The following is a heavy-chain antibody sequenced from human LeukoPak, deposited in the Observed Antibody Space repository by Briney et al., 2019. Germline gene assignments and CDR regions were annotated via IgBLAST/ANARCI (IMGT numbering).Heavy chain of an antibody. CDR3: ATPSYGINWFDP. CDR2: FDPEDGET. V-gene: IGHV1-24*01. J-gene: IGHJ5*02. D-gene: IGHD4-17*01. CDR1: GYTLTELS. Sequence: GASVKVSCKVSGYTLTELSMHRVRQPPGKGLEWMGGFDPEDGETIYAQKFQGRVTMTEDTSTDTAYMELSSLRSEDTAVYYCATPSYGINWFDPWGQGTLVTVSS.